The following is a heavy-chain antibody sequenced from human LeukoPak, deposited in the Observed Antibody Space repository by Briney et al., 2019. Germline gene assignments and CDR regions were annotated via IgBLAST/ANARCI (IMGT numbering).Heavy chain of an antibody. J-gene: IGHJ4*02. D-gene: IGHD6-13*01. Sequence: PGGSLRLSCAASGFTFSDYNMNWVRQAPGKGLEWVSVISSSRTYIYYADSVKGRFTISRDNAKNSLYLQMNSLRAEDTAVYYCARVSTAVSLAIDYWGQGTLVTVST. CDR1: GFTFSDYN. CDR2: ISSSRTYI. V-gene: IGHV3-21*06. CDR3: ARVSTAVSLAIDY.